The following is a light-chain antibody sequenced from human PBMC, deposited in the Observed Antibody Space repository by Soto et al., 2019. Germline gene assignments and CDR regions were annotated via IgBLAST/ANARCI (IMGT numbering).Light chain of an antibody. Sequence: QSVPTQPASVSGSPGQSITISCTGTSSDVGGYNYVSWYQQHPGKAPKLMIYDVSNRPSGVSNRFSGSKSGNTASLTISGLQAEDEADYYCSSYTSSSTLLYVFGTGTKLTVL. J-gene: IGLJ1*01. V-gene: IGLV2-14*01. CDR1: SSDVGGYNY. CDR3: SSYTSSSTLLYV. CDR2: DVS.